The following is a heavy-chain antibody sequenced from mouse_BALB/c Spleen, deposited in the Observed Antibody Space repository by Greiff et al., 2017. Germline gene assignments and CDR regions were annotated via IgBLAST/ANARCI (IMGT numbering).Heavy chain of an antibody. CDR2: INPSSGYT. CDR3: ARRTWRLAWFAY. CDR1: GYTFTSYT. Sequence: QVQLKQSAAELARPGASVKMSCKASGYTFTSYTMHWVKQRPGQGLEWIGYINPSSGYTEYNQKFKDKTTLTADKSSSTAYMQLSSLTSEDSAVYYCARRTWRLAWFAYWGQGTLVTVSA. V-gene: IGHV1-4*02. J-gene: IGHJ3*01.